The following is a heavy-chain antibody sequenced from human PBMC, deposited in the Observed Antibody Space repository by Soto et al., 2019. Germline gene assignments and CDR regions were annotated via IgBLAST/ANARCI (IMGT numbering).Heavy chain of an antibody. CDR3: ARVPAAAPDAY. J-gene: IGHJ4*02. CDR2: INPSGGTT. D-gene: IGHD2-2*01. CDR1: GYIFTSYY. V-gene: IGHV1-46*01. Sequence: QVQLAQSGTEVKKPGASVKVSCKTSGYIFTSYYIHWVRQAPGQGLEWMGIINPSGGTTTYAQKIRCRVTMNRDTYTSKVYMELSSLRSEDAAVYDCARVPAAAPDAYWGLGTLVTVSS.